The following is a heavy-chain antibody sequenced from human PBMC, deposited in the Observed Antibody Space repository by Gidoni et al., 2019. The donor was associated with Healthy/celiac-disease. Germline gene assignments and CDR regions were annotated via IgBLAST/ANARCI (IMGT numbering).Heavy chain of an antibody. CDR1: GFTFSSYA. Sequence: EVQLLESGGGLVQPGGSLRLSCAASGFTFSSYAMSWVRHAPGKGLEWVSAISGSGGSTYYADSVKGRFTISRDNSKNTLYLQMNSLRAEDTAVYYCASSGYYDFWSGYYVDYWGQGTLVTVSS. CDR2: ISGSGGST. D-gene: IGHD3-3*01. V-gene: IGHV3-23*01. CDR3: ASSGYYDFWSGYYVDY. J-gene: IGHJ4*02.